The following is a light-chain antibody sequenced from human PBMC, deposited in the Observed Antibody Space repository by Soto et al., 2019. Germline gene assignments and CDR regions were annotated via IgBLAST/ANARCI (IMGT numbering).Light chain of an antibody. J-gene: IGKJ2*01. CDR2: DAS. CDR1: QGNRRW. CDR3: QQYNSYSPYT. Sequence: QMTPSPFTLSASVGGRVTITWPARQGNRRWVARYQQKPGKAPKLLIYDASSLESGVPSRFSGSGSGTEFTLTISSLQPDDFATYYCQQYNSYSPYTFGQGTKLEIK. V-gene: IGKV1-5*01.